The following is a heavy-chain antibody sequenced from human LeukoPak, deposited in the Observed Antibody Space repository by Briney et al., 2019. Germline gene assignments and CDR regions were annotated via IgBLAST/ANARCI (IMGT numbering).Heavy chain of an antibody. J-gene: IGHJ3*02. CDR2: IYYGGST. Sequence: SETLSLTCTVSGGSISSGDYYWSWIRQPPGKGLEWIGYIYYGGSTYYNPSLKSRVAISVDTSKNQFSLKLNSVTAADTAVYYCARVVPAANDAFDIWGQGTMVTVSS. V-gene: IGHV4-30-4*01. D-gene: IGHD2-2*01. CDR3: ARVVPAANDAFDI. CDR1: GGSISSGDYY.